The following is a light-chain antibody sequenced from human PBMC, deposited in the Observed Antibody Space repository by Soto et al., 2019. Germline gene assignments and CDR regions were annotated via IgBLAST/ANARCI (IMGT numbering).Light chain of an antibody. CDR1: SRDVGGYNY. Sequence: QSALTQPDSVSWSPGQSITLSCTGTSRDVGGYNYVSWYQQHPGIAPKIMIHDVSDRPSGVSSRCSGSKSGNTASLTNSGLQAEDEADYYCSSYTSRSTKVLGGGTKLTVL. J-gene: IGLJ2*01. CDR3: SSYTSRSTKV. CDR2: DVS. V-gene: IGLV2-14*01.